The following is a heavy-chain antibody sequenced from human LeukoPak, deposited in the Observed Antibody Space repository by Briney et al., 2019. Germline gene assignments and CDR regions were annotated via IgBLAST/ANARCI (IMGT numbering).Heavy chain of an antibody. CDR3: ARVAKYSSGWYNY. Sequence: SETLSLTCAVYGGSFSGYYWSWIRQPPGKGLEWIGEINHSGSTNYNPSLKSRVTISADTSKNQFSLKLSSVTAADTAVCYCARVAKYSSGWYNYWGQGTLVTVSS. CDR2: INHSGST. J-gene: IGHJ4*02. CDR1: GGSFSGYY. D-gene: IGHD6-19*01. V-gene: IGHV4-34*01.